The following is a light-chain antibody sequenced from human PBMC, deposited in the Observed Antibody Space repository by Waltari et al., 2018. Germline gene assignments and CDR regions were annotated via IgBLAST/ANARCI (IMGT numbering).Light chain of an antibody. CDR3: QQYNSYSLLT. CDR2: KAS. J-gene: IGKJ4*01. V-gene: IGKV1-5*03. Sequence: DIQMTQSPSTLSASVGDRVTITCRASQSISNWLAWYQQKPGKAPKLLLYKASTLESGGPSRFSGSGSGTEFTLTISSLQPDDFAIYYCQQYNSYSLLTFGGGTKVEIK. CDR1: QSISNW.